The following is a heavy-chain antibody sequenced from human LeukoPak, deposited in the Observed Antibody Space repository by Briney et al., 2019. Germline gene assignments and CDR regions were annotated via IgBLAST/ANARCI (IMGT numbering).Heavy chain of an antibody. CDR1: GGTFSSYA. V-gene: IGHV1-69*04. Sequence: ASVKVSCKASGGTFSSYAISWVRQAPGQGLEWMGRIIPILGIANYAQKFQGRVAITADKSTSTAYMELSSLRSEDTAVYYCARDYPGGSYGNYWGQGTLVTVSS. CDR3: ARDYPGGSYGNY. J-gene: IGHJ4*02. D-gene: IGHD1-26*01. CDR2: IIPILGIA.